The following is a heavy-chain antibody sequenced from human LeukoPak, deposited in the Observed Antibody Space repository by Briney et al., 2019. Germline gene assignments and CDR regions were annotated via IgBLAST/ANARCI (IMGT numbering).Heavy chain of an antibody. CDR3: ARSPQSGYWKDNWFDP. CDR1: GGTFSSYA. CDR2: IIPIFGTA. Sequence: ASVKVSCKASGGTFSSYAISWVRQAPGQGLEWVGGIIPIFGTANYAQKFQGRVTITADESTSTAYMELSSLRSEDTAVYYCARSPQSGYWKDNWFDPWGQGTLVTVSS. J-gene: IGHJ5*02. D-gene: IGHD3-3*01. V-gene: IGHV1-69*13.